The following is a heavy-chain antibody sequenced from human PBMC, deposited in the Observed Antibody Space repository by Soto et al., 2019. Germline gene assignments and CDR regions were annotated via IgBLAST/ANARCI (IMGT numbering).Heavy chain of an antibody. D-gene: IGHD3-9*01. CDR2: INPNSGGT. V-gene: IGHV1-2*04. CDR1: GYTFTGNY. CDR3: ARDKRDILTGYFFLDP. Sequence: GASVKVSCKASGYTFTGNYMHWVRQAPRQGLEWMGWINPNSGGTNYAQKFQGWVTMTRDTSISTAYMELSRLRSDDTAVYYCARDKRDILTGYFFLDPWGQGTLVTVSS. J-gene: IGHJ5*02.